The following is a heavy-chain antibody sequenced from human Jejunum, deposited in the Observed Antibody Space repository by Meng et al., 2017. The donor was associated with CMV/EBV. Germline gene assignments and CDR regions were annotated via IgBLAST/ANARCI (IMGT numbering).Heavy chain of an antibody. Sequence: TFSSYAMSCVRPARGRGLECVSTISGSTGSTYYADSVKGRFTISRDNSKNTLYLQMNSLRAEDTAVYYCAKGFHYGSGSYPGTFDYWGQGTLVTVSS. J-gene: IGHJ4*02. CDR2: ISGSTGST. CDR1: TFSSYA. V-gene: IGHV3-23*01. D-gene: IGHD3-10*01. CDR3: AKGFHYGSGSYPGTFDY.